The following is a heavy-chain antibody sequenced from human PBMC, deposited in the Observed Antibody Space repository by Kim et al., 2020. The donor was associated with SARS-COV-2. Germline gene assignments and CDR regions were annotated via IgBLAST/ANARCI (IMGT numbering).Heavy chain of an antibody. Sequence: GGSLRLSCAASGFTFSSYAMSWVRQAPGKGLEWVSAISGSGGSTYYADSVKGRFTISRDNSKNTLYLQMNSLRAEDTAVYYCAKYYYGSGWYEGGFDYWGQGTLVTVSS. CDR1: GFTFSSYA. CDR2: ISGSGGST. D-gene: IGHD6-19*01. J-gene: IGHJ4*02. CDR3: AKYYYGSGWYEGGFDY. V-gene: IGHV3-23*01.